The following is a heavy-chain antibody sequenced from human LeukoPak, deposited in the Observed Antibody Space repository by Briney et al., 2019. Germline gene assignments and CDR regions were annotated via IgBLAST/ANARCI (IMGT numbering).Heavy chain of an antibody. J-gene: IGHJ6*03. Sequence: ASVKVSCKASGYTFTSYGISWVRQAPGQGLEWMGWISAYNGNTNYAQKLQGRVTMTTDTSTSTAYMELSSLRSEDTAVYYCARDHGYSSSSTQYYYYMDVWGKGTAVTVSS. CDR3: ARDHGYSSSSTQYYYYMDV. D-gene: IGHD6-6*01. CDR1: GYTFTSYG. V-gene: IGHV1-18*01. CDR2: ISAYNGNT.